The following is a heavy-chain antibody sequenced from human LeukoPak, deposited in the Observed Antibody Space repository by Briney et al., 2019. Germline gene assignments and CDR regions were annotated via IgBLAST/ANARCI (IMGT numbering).Heavy chain of an antibody. D-gene: IGHD3-22*01. V-gene: IGHV3-23*01. CDR3: ARAGYYDSSGTDAFDI. Sequence: GGSLRLSCAASGFTFSSYAMSWVRQVPGKGLEWVSVISGSGDNTYYADSVKGRFTISRDNSKNTLYLQMNSLRAEDTAVYYCARAGYYDSSGTDAFDIWGQGTMVTVSS. CDR1: GFTFSSYA. CDR2: ISGSGDNT. J-gene: IGHJ3*02.